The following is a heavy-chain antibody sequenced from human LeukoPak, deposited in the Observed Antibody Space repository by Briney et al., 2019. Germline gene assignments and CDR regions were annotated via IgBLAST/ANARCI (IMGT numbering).Heavy chain of an antibody. J-gene: IGHJ4*02. CDR1: GFTFSSYA. V-gene: IGHV3-23*01. CDR3: AKGHYVRGSYYSE. Sequence: PGGSLRLSCAASGFTFSSYAMSWVRQAPGKGLEWVSVVSGGASSTYYADSAKGRFTISRDNSKNTVYLQMNSLRAENTAVYYCAKGHYVRGSYYSEWGQGTLVTVSS. CDR2: VSGGASST. D-gene: IGHD1-26*01.